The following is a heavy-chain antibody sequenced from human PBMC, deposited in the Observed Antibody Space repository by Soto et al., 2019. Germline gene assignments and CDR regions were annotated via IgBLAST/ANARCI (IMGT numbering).Heavy chain of an antibody. CDR3: ARVGVFAAPGSPFDY. J-gene: IGHJ4*02. Sequence: SETLSLTCAVSGGSIGTIHWWSWVRQPPGKGLEWIGEISHSGITNYNPSLKSRLTISVDKSKNQFSLSLSSVTAADTAVYFCARVGVFAAPGSPFDYWGQGTLVTVSS. D-gene: IGHD6-13*01. CDR2: ISHSGIT. V-gene: IGHV4-4*02. CDR1: GGSIGTIHW.